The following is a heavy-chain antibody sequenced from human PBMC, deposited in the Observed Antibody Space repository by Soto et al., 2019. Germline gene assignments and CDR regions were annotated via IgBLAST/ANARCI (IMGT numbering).Heavy chain of an antibody. Sequence: ASVKVSCKDSGYTFTDYGISWVRQAPGQGLKWMGWVNTYNGNANFGQNFQGSVTMTRDTSTRTVNMELRNLRSEDTAVYYCARTRYTSSLKDYFDLWGQGTLVTVSS. CDR1: GYTFTDYG. V-gene: IGHV1-18*04. J-gene: IGHJ4*02. CDR2: VNTYNGNA. CDR3: ARTRYTSSLKDYFDL. D-gene: IGHD6-13*01.